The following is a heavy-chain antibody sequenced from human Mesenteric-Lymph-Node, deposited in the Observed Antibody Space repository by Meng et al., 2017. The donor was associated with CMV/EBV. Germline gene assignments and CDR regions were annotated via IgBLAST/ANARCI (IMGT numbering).Heavy chain of an antibody. Sequence: ASVKVSCKASGGSFSSYGFSWVRQAPGQGLEWMGWINPKSGGTNYAQKFQGRVTMTRDTSISTAYMELSRLRSDDTAVYYCARVSIAIFQDYFYGMDVWGQGTTVTVSS. CDR2: INPKSGGT. CDR1: GGSFSSYG. CDR3: ARVSIAIFQDYFYGMDV. D-gene: IGHD2-21*01. V-gene: IGHV1-2*02. J-gene: IGHJ6*02.